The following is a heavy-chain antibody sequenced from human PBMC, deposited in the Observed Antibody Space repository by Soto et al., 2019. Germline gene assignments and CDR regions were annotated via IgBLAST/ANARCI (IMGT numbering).Heavy chain of an antibody. CDR1: GYTFTSYG. CDR2: ISAYNGNT. D-gene: IGHD2-15*01. CDR3: ARDRLNWWLLKHFDY. V-gene: IGHV1-18*01. Sequence: GASVKVSCKASGYTFTSYGISWVRQAPGQGLEWMGWISAYNGNTNYAQKLQGRVAMTTDTSTSTAYMELRSLRSDDTAVYYCARDRLNWWLLKHFDYWGQGTLVTVSS. J-gene: IGHJ4*02.